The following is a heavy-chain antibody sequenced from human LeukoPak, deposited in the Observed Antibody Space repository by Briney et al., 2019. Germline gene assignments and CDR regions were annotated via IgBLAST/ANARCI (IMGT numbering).Heavy chain of an antibody. CDR2: IYSGGST. V-gene: IGHV3-66*01. CDR1: FTXXXNY. Sequence: FTXXXNYMSWVRQAPGKGLEWVSVIYSGGSTYYADSVKGRFTISRDNSKNTLYLQMNSLRAEDTAVYYCARDSDSYGLDYWGQGTLVTVSS. CDR3: ARDSDSYGLDY. D-gene: IGHD5-18*01. J-gene: IGHJ4*02.